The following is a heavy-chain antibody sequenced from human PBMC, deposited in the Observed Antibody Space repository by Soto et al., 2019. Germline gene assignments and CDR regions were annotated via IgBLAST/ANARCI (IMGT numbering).Heavy chain of an antibody. CDR1: GGTFSSYA. V-gene: IGHV1-69*12. J-gene: IGHJ6*02. CDR3: ARDSRCIAADFLGCRYYYYGMDV. CDR2: IIPIFGTA. Sequence: QVQLVQSGAEVKKPGSSVKVSCKASGGTFSSYAISWVRQAPGRGLEWMGGIIPIFGTANYAQKFQGRVTITADESTSTAYMELSSLRSEDTAVYYCARDSRCIAADFLGCRYYYYGMDVWGQGTTVTVSS. D-gene: IGHD6-6*01.